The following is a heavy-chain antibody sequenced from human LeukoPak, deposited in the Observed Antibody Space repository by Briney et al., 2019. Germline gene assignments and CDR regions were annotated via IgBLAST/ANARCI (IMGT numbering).Heavy chain of an antibody. Sequence: GASVKVSCKASGYTFTGYFMHWVRQAPGQGLEWMGWINPNRGGTNYAQKFQGRVTMTRDTSISTAYMELSRLRSDDTALYYCAILTAVPGTSYYGMDVWGQGTTVTVSS. CDR3: AILTAVPGTSYYGMDV. CDR2: INPNRGGT. V-gene: IGHV1-2*02. D-gene: IGHD6-19*01. J-gene: IGHJ6*02. CDR1: GYTFTGYF.